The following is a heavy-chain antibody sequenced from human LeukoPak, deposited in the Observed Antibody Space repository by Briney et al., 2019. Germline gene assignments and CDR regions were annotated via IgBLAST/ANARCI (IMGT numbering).Heavy chain of an antibody. CDR1: GGSISSYY. D-gene: IGHD3-3*01. CDR2: IYTSGST. V-gene: IGHV4-4*07. Sequence: PSETLSLTCTVSGGSISSYYWSWIRQPAGKGLEWIGRIYTSGSTNYNPSLKSRVTISVDTSKNQFSLKLSSVTAADTAVYYCARALDFWSGYPFDPWGQGTLVTVSS. J-gene: IGHJ5*02. CDR3: ARALDFWSGYPFDP.